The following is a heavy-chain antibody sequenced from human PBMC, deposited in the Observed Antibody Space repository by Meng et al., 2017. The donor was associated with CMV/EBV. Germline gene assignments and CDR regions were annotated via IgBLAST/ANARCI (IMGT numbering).Heavy chain of an antibody. J-gene: IGHJ6*02. CDR3: ARDPNPYYDFWSGSQILHYYYGMDV. CDR1: GFTFSDYQ. Sequence: GESLKISCVASGFTFSDYQMSWIRQAPGKGLEWVSYIGSSGINTYYADSAEGRFTISRDNAKNSLYLEMNSLRAEDTAMYYCARDPNPYYDFWSGSQILHYYYGMDVWGQGTTVTVSS. D-gene: IGHD3-3*01. V-gene: IGHV3-11*01. CDR2: IGSSGINT.